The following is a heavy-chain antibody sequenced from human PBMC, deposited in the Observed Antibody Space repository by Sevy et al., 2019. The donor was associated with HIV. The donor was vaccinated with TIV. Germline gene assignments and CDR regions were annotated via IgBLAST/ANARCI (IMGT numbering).Heavy chain of an antibody. V-gene: IGHV3-48*03. Sequence: GGSLRLSCAASGFTFNTYEMNWVRQAPGKGLEWHSYINSGGSTMYYADSVKGRFTISRDNDKNSLYLQMNSLRVEDTGVYYCATNKVMAVWGQGTLVTVSS. CDR1: GFTFNTYE. CDR2: INSGGSTM. J-gene: IGHJ4*02. CDR3: ATNKVMAV. D-gene: IGHD3-16*01.